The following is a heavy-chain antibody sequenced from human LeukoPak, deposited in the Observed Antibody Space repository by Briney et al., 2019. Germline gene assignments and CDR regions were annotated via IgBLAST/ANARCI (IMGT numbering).Heavy chain of an antibody. D-gene: IGHD1-14*01. CDR1: GLTLSRFW. V-gene: IGHV3-7*01. J-gene: IGHJ4*02. CDR3: ATLSYRRFDY. CDR2: INEDGNEK. Sequence: PGRSLRLSCAASGLTLSRFWMIWIRQAPGKGLGWVATINEDGNEKGYADSVKGRFTISRDNARNSLYLQMNSLRAEDTAVYYCATLSYRRFDYWGQGALVTVSS.